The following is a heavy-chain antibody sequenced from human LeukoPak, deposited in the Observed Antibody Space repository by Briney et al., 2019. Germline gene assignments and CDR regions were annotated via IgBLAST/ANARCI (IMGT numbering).Heavy chain of an antibody. J-gene: IGHJ3*02. CDR1: GGSISSSSYY. V-gene: IGHV4-39*07. CDR3: ARGRYYYDSSGYDAFDI. CDR2: IYYSGST. Sequence: SETLPLTCTVSGGSISSSSYYWGWIRQSPGKGLDWIGSIYYSGSTYYNPSLKSRVTLSVDTSKNQFSVKLSSVTAADTAVYYCARGRYYYDSSGYDAFDIWGQGTMVTVSS. D-gene: IGHD3-22*01.